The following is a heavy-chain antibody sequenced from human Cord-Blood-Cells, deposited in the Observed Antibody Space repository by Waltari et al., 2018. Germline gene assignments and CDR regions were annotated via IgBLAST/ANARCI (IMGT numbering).Heavy chain of an antibody. D-gene: IGHD1-1*01. Sequence: EVQLVESGGGLIQPGGSLRLSCAASGFTVSSTYMRWVRQAPGKGLEWVSVIYSGGSTYYADSVKGRFTISRDNSKNTLYLQMNSLRAEDTAVYYCARGKGWNPSDAFDIWGQGTMVTVSS. CDR3: ARGKGWNPSDAFDI. CDR2: IYSGGST. V-gene: IGHV3-53*01. CDR1: GFTVSSTY. J-gene: IGHJ3*02.